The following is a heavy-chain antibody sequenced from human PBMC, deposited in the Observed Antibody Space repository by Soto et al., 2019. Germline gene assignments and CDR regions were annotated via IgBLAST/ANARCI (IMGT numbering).Heavy chain of an antibody. D-gene: IGHD3-3*01. V-gene: IGHV4-61*01. CDR1: GGSFKSGSHS. J-gene: IGHJ4*02. CDR3: ARDFAYFDS. Sequence: SETLSLTCTVSGGSFKSGSHSWSWIRQPPGKGLEWIGYVYHTGRTSYNPSLKSRVSISMDTSKNQFSLNLDSVTAADTAVYFCARDFAYFDSWGQGTLVTVSS. CDR2: VYHTGRT.